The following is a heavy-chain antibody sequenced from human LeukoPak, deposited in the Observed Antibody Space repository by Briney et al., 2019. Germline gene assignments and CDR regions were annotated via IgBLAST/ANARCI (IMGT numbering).Heavy chain of an antibody. D-gene: IGHD6-19*01. CDR1: GFTFSNAW. CDR2: IKSKTDGGTT. J-gene: IGHJ4*02. V-gene: IGHV3-15*01. Sequence: GGSLRLPCAASGFTFSNAWMSWVRQAPGKGLEWVGRIKSKTDGGTTDYAAPVKGRFTISRDDSKNTLYLQMNSLKTEDTAVYYCTTVLLAVAGHTSEPWGQGTLVTVSS. CDR3: TTVLLAVAGHTSEP.